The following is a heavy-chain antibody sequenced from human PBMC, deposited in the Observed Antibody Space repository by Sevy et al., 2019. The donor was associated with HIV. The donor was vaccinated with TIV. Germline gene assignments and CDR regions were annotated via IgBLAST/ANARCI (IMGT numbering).Heavy chain of an antibody. D-gene: IGHD2-21*01. CDR3: TTDPLRGLQPDFDY. CDR2: IKSKTDGGTT. Sequence: GGSLRFSCAASGFTFSNAWMSWVRQAPGKGLEWVGRIKSKTDGGTTDYAAPVKGRFTISRDDSKNTLYLQMNSLKTEDTAVYYCTTDPLRGLQPDFDYWGRGTLVTVSS. V-gene: IGHV3-15*01. CDR1: GFTFSNAW. J-gene: IGHJ4*02.